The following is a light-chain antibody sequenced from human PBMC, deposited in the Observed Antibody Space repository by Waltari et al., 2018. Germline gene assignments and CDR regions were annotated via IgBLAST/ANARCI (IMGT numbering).Light chain of an antibody. V-gene: IGKV3-15*01. CDR1: QSVSSN. Sequence: EIVMTQSPATLSVSPGERATLSCRASQSVSSNLAWYQQKPGQAPRLLISGASTRATGIPARFSGSGSGTEFTLTISSMQSEDLAVYYCQQYNNWLSITFGQGTRLEIK. CDR2: GAS. J-gene: IGKJ5*01. CDR3: QQYNNWLSIT.